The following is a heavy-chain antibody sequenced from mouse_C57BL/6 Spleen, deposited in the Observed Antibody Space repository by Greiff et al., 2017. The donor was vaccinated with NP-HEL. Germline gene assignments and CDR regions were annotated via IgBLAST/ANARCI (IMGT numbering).Heavy chain of an antibody. V-gene: IGHV14-4*01. CDR1: GFNIKDDY. D-gene: IGHD1-1*01. CDR2: IDPENGDT. Sequence: EVQLQQSGAELVRPGASVKLSCTASGFNIKDDYMHWVKQRPEQGLEWIGWIDPENGDTEYASKFQGKATITADTSSNTAYLQLSSLTSEDTAGYYCTRYYDGSSYDAMDYWGQGTSVTVAS. J-gene: IGHJ4*01. CDR3: TRYYDGSSYDAMDY.